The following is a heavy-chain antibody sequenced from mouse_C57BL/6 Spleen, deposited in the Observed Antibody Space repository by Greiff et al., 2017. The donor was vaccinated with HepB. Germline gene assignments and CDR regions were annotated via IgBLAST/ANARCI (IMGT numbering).Heavy chain of an antibody. CDR3: AREEIYDGNPDYVDY. Sequence: EVMLVESGGGLVKPGGSLKLSCAASGFTFSSYAMSWVRQTPEKRLEWVATISDGGSYTYYPDNVTGRFTISRDNAKNQLYLQMSHLKSEDTAMYYCAREEIYDGNPDYVDYWGQGTTLTVSA. CDR1: GFTFSSYA. J-gene: IGHJ2*01. V-gene: IGHV5-4*01. D-gene: IGHD2-3*01. CDR2: ISDGGSYT.